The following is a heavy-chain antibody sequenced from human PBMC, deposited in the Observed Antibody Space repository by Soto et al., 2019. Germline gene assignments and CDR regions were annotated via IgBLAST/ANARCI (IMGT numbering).Heavy chain of an antibody. CDR1: EFTFSSYA. D-gene: IGHD2-2*01. CDR3: AKEHPDIVVVPSAIPDY. Sequence: EVQLLESGGGLVQPGGSLRLSCAASEFTFSSYAMSWVRQAPGKGLEWVSAISGSGGSTYYADSVKGRFTISRDNSKNTLYLQMNSLRAEDTAVYYCAKEHPDIVVVPSAIPDYWGQGTLVTVSS. V-gene: IGHV3-23*01. J-gene: IGHJ4*02. CDR2: ISGSGGST.